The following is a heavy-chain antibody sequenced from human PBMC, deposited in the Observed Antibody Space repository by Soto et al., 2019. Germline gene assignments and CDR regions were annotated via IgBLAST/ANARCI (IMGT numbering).Heavy chain of an antibody. CDR2: IYYSGST. D-gene: IGHD3-10*01. Sequence: SETLSLTCTVSGGSISSYYWSWIRQPPGKGLEWIGYIYYSGSTNYNPSLKSRVTISVDTSKNQFSLKLSSVTAADTAVYYCARDLPGGDAFDIWGQGTMVTVSS. V-gene: IGHV4-59*01. CDR1: GGSISSYY. CDR3: ARDLPGGDAFDI. J-gene: IGHJ3*02.